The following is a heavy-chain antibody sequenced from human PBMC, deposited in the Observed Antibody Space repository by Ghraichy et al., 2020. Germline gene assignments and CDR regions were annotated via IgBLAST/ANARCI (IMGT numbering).Heavy chain of an antibody. CDR2: IKQDGSEK. J-gene: IGHJ6*02. CDR3: ARSDQTYDFWSGYYSSYYYYYYGMDV. CDR1: GFTFSSYW. V-gene: IGHV3-7*01. D-gene: IGHD3-3*01. Sequence: GGSLRLSCAASGFTFSSYWMSWVRQAPGKGLEWVANIKQDGSEKYYVDSVKGRFTISRDNAKNSLYLQMNSLRAEDTAVYYCARSDQTYDFWSGYYSSYYYYYYGMDVWGQGTTVTVSS.